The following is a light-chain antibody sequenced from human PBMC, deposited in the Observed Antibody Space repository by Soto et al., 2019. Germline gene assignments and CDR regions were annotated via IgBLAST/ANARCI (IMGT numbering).Light chain of an antibody. CDR3: QGYKSPPFT. CDR1: RAINDY. CDR2: AAS. V-gene: IGKV1-27*01. Sequence: DIQMTQFPSSLSASVVDRVTITCRASRAINDYVAWYQQKPGKSPNLLIFAASSLESGVPSRFSSSGSGTKFTLTISSLQPEDVATYYCQGYKSPPFTFSPGTKVEMK. J-gene: IGKJ3*01.